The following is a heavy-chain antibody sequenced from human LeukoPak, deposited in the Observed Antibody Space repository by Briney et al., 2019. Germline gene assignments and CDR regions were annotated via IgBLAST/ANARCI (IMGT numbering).Heavy chain of an antibody. Sequence: PGGSLRLSCAASGFTFGSYWMNWARQAPGKGLEWVASINHNGDVNYYADSVKGRFTISRDNAKNTLYLQMSNLRAEDTAVYFWARGGCLEGRGKRATVTVSS. J-gene: IGHJ6*04. D-gene: IGHD3-3*01. V-gene: IGHV3-7*03. CDR1: GFTFGSYW. CDR3: ARGGCLEG. CDR2: INHNGDVN.